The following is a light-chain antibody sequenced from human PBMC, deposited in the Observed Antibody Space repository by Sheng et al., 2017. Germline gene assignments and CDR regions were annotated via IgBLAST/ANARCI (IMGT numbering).Light chain of an antibody. J-gene: IGKJ1*01. V-gene: IGKV3-20*01. CDR1: QSLSSTY. CDR3: QQYDSSPWT. CDR2: GAS. Sequence: EIVLTQSPGTLSLSPGERATLSCRASQSLSSTYLAWYQQKPGQAPRLLIFGASTRATGVPHRFSGSGSGTDFTLTISRLEPEDFAVYYCQQYDSSPWTFGQGTKVELK.